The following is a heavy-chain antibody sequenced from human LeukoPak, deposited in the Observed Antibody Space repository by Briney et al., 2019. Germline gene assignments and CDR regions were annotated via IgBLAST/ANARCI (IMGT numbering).Heavy chain of an antibody. J-gene: IGHJ4*02. CDR3: ARRDFFDY. V-gene: IGHV4-39*01. CDR1: GGSISSSSYY. D-gene: IGHD3-3*01. CDR2: IYYSGST. Sequence: SETLSLTCTVSGGSISSSSYYWGWIRQPPGKGLEWIGRIYYSGSTYYNPSLKSRVTISVDTSKNQLSLKLSSVTAADTAVYYCARRDFFDYWGQGTLVTVSS.